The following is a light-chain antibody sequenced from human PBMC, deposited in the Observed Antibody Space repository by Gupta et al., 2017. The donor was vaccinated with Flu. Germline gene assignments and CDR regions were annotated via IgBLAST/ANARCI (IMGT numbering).Light chain of an antibody. J-gene: IGLJ3*02. CDR3: FSVDQNGDQRV. V-gene: IGLV3-10*01. CDR1: GFPKKY. CDR2: EYI. Sequence: GDGFPKKYGYWYHLTTGRSPQLVIYEYIKRRSGFPNRFSGSTSGTMATLTISGSQVEDEGDYYCFSVDQNGDQRVLGGLTKLAVL.